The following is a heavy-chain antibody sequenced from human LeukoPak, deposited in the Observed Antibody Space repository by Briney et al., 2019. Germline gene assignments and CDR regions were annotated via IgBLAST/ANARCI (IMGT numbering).Heavy chain of an antibody. J-gene: IGHJ2*01. CDR1: GYSFTTYW. CDR2: IYPGDSDT. Sequence: GESLKISCKGSGYSFTTYWIGWVRQTPGKGLERMGIIYPGDSDTRYSPSFQGQVTISADKSISTAYLQWSSLKASDTAMYYCARPIMRHLWYFDLWGRGTLVTVSS. V-gene: IGHV5-51*01. CDR3: ARPIMRHLWYFDL.